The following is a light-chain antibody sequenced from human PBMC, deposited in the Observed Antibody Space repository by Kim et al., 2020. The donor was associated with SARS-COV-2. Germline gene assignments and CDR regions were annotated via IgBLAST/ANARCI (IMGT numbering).Light chain of an antibody. J-gene: IGLJ3*02. CDR3: QAWESSSGDAV. V-gene: IGLV3-21*01. CDR2: YDC. Sequence: SYELTQPPSVSVSPGKTASITCGGNNIGSKSVHWYQQKPGQAPVLVIYYDCNRPSGIPERFSGSNSGNTATLTISRVETGDEADYYCQAWESSSGDAVFGGGTQLTVL. CDR1: NIGSKS.